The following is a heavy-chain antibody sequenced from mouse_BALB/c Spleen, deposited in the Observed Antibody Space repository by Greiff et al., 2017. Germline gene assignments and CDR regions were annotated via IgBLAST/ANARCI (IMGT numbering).Heavy chain of an antibody. CDR2: INPDSSTI. CDR3: ARPRDYDTWFAY. J-gene: IGHJ3*01. D-gene: IGHD2-4*01. Sequence: EVKLEESGGGLVQPGGSLKLSCAASGFDFSRYWMSWVRQAPGKGLEWIGEINPDSSTINYTPSLKDKFIISRDNAKNTLYLQMSKVRSEDTALYYCARPRDYDTWFAYWGQGTLVTVSA. V-gene: IGHV4-1*02. CDR1: GFDFSRYW.